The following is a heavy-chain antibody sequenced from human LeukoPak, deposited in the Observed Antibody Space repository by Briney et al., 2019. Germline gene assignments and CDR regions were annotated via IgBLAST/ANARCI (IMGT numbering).Heavy chain of an antibody. CDR3: ARVFTVTSNCFDY. V-gene: IGHV1-18*01. D-gene: IGHD4-17*01. CDR2: ISAYNGNT. J-gene: IGHJ4*02. CDR1: GYTFTSYG. Sequence: EASVKVSCKASGYTFTSYGISWVRQAPGQGLEWMGWISAYNGNTNYAQKLQGRVTMTRDTSISTAYMELSRLRSDDTAVYYCARVFTVTSNCFDYWGQGTLVTVSS.